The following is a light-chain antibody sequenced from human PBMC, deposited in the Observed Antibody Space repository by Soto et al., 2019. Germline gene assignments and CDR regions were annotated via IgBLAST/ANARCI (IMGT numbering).Light chain of an antibody. CDR1: TGAVTSGHY. Sequence: QAVVTQEPSLTVSPGGTVTLTGGSSTGAVTSGHYPYWFQQKPGQAPRTLIYDTNNKHPWTPARFSGSLLGGKAALTLSGAQPEDEAEYYCLLSYSGGFVVFGGGTQLTVL. V-gene: IGLV7-46*01. J-gene: IGLJ7*01. CDR2: DTN. CDR3: LLSYSGGFVV.